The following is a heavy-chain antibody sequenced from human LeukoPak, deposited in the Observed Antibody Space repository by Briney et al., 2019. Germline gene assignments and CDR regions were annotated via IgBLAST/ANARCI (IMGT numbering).Heavy chain of an antibody. CDR2: ISNNGSTI. CDR1: GFTFRDYY. J-gene: IGHJ6*02. D-gene: IGHD6-13*01. Sequence: PRGSLRLSCAAPGFTFRDYYISSVPQTPGKGLERVSYISNNGSTIYYADPVKGRFTISRDNAKNSLYLQMTSLRAEDTAVYYCAREVGSSWPYYYYYGMDVWGQGTTVTVSS. V-gene: IGHV3-11*01. CDR3: AREVGSSWPYYYYYGMDV.